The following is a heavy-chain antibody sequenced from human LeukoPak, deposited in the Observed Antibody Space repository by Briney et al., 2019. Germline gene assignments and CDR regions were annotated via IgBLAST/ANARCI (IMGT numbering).Heavy chain of an antibody. CDR3: AKDVDRAVAGTVDY. CDR1: GFTVSSNY. D-gene: IGHD6-19*01. Sequence: GGSLRLSCAASGFTVSSNYMSWVRQAPGKGLECVSVIYSGGTTYYADSMKGRFTISRDNAKNSLYLQMNSLRAEDTALYYCAKDVDRAVAGTVDYWGQGTLVTVSS. V-gene: IGHV3-53*05. CDR2: IYSGGTT. J-gene: IGHJ4*02.